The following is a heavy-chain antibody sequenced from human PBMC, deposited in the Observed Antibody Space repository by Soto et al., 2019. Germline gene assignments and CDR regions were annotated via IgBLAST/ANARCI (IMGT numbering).Heavy chain of an antibody. D-gene: IGHD1-26*01. Sequence: QVQQVESGGGVVQPGGSLRLSCAASGFNFAGYGMHWVRQAPGKGLEWVAITRHDGSNTYYADSVRGRFTISRDNSKNTLYLQMNSLTVEDTALYYCVRDGVGATTYVGFFDSWGQGVLITVSS. V-gene: IGHV3-30*02. CDR1: GFNFAGYG. J-gene: IGHJ4*02. CDR3: VRDGVGATTYVGFFDS. CDR2: TRHDGSNT.